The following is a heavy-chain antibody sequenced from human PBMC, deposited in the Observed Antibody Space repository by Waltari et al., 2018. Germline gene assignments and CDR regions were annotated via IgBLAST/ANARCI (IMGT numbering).Heavy chain of an antibody. CDR1: GFTFSSYG. D-gene: IGHD6-13*01. Sequence: QVQLVESGGGVVQPGRSLRLSCAASGFTFSSYGMHWVRQAPGKGLEWVAVIWYDGSNKYYADSVKGRFTISRDNSKNTLYLQMNSLRAEDTAVYYCARQPGLSSPLDYWGQGTLVTVSS. CDR2: IWYDGSNK. V-gene: IGHV3-33*01. J-gene: IGHJ4*02. CDR3: ARQPGLSSPLDY.